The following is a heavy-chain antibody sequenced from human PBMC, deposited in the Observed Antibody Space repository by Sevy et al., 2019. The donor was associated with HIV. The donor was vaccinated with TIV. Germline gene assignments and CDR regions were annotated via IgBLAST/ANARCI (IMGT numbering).Heavy chain of an antibody. CDR2: ITWNSDSV. CDR3: GKDLISVAGFYAFDM. D-gene: IGHD6-19*01. CDR1: GFNFNEYA. Sequence: GGSLRLSCAASGFNFNEYAMHWVRQAPGKGLEWVSGITWNSDSVVYADSVKGRFTISRDKAKNSLYLQMNSLGPEDTALYYCGKDLISVAGFYAFDMWGQGTMVTVSS. V-gene: IGHV3-9*01. J-gene: IGHJ3*02.